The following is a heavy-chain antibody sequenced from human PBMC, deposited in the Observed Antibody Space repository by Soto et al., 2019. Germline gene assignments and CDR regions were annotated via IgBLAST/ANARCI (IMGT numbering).Heavy chain of an antibody. V-gene: IGHV3-30*18. D-gene: IGHD1-26*01. Sequence: QVQLVESGGGVVQPGRSLRLSCAASGFTFSSYGMHWVRQAPGKGLEWVAIISYDGSNTYYADSVKGRFTISRDNSKNTLYMXMNSLGAEDTSVYYCAKEGGLSGSYYISSSYYFDYWGQGTLVTVSS. J-gene: IGHJ4*02. CDR2: ISYDGSNT. CDR3: AKEGGLSGSYYISSSYYFDY. CDR1: GFTFSSYG.